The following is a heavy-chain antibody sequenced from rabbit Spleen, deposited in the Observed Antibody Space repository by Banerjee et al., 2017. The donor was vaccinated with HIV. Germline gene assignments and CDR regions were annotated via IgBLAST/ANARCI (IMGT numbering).Heavy chain of an antibody. CDR1: GFSFSDRDV. CDR2: MNTYTGKA. J-gene: IGHJ4*01. Sequence: QDQLEESGGGLVKPEGSLTLTCKASGFSFSDRDVMCWVRQAPGKGLEWIGCMNTYTGKAVYATWTKGRFTVSKTSSTTVTLQMTSLTTADTATYFCARDVGIDVYRFSLWGPGTLVTVS. V-gene: IGHV1S45*01. D-gene: IGHD4-2*01. CDR3: ARDVGIDVYRFSL.